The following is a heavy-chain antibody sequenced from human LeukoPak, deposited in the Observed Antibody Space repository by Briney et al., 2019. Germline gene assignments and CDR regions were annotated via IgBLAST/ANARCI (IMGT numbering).Heavy chain of an antibody. V-gene: IGHV3-64D*06. D-gene: IGHD2-15*01. CDR3: VKVNVGYCSGGSCPWGEFDY. CDR1: GFTFSSYA. J-gene: IGHJ4*02. CDR2: ISSNGGST. Sequence: GGSLRLSCSASGFTFSSYAMHWVRQAPGKGLEYASAISSNGGSTYYADSVKGRFTISRDNSKNTLYLQMSSLRAEDTAVYYSVKVNVGYCSGGSCPWGEFDYWGQGTLVTVSS.